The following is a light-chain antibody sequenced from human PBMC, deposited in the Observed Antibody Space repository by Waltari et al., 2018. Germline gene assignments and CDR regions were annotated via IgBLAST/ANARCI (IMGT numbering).Light chain of an antibody. CDR2: EVD. J-gene: IGLJ2*01. CDR1: SSDVGSYDL. Sequence: SALTQPASVSASPGQSITISCTGSSSDVGSYDLVAWYQQHPGKAPHPLIYEVDKRPSWVSSRFSGSKSGTAASLTISGLQAEDEAHYFCSSYTYGGPWVFGGGTLLTVL. V-gene: IGLV2-23*02. CDR3: SSYTYGGPWV.